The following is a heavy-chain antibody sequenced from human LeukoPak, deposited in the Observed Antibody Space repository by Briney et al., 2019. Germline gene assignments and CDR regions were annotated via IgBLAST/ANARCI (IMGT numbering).Heavy chain of an antibody. J-gene: IGHJ6*02. CDR2: IYTGGST. V-gene: IGHV3-66*02. CDR3: ARGFGKAAADVFGGYTMDV. D-gene: IGHD6-13*01. Sequence: GGSRRLFCAASGFTVNSNYMSWVRHAPGKGLEWVSLIYTGGSTYYADSVRGRFTISRDNSKNTLYLQMNSLRPEDTAIYYCARGFGKAAADVFGGYTMDVWGQGTKVTVFS. CDR1: GFTVNSNY.